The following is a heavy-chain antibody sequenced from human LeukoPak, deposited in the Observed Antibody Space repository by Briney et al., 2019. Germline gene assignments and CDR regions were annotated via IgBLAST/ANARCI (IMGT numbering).Heavy chain of an antibody. J-gene: IGHJ4*02. CDR1: GGTFSSYA. CDR2: IIPIFGTA. CDR3: AAHYYDSSGYFDY. D-gene: IGHD3-22*01. Sequence: SVKVSCKASGGTFSSYAISSVRQAPRQGLEWMGRIIPIFGTANYAQKLQGRVTITTDESTSTAYMELSSLRSEDTAVYYCAAHYYDSSGYFDYWGQGNLVTVSS. V-gene: IGHV1-69*05.